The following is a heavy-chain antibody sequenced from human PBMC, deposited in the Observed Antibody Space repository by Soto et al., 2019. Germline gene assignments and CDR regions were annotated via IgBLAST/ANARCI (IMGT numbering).Heavy chain of an antibody. J-gene: IGHJ6*03. CDR1: GGSISSYY. CDR2: IYYSGST. V-gene: IGHV4-59*01. D-gene: IGHD3-3*01. CDR3: ARGGYYDFWSGPTYYYYYMDV. Sequence: SETLSLTCTVSGGSISSYYWSWIRQPPGKGLEWIGYIYYSGSTNYNPSLKSRVTISVDTSKNQFSLKLSSVTAADTAVYYCARGGYYDFWSGPTYYYYYMDVWGKGTTVTVS.